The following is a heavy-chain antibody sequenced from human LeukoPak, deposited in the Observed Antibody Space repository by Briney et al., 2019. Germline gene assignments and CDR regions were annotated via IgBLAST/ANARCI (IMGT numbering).Heavy chain of an antibody. CDR2: ISPSDVYI. Sequence: GGSLRLSCAASGFTFSTYTMHWVRQAPGKGLEWVSSISPSDVYIYYADSVKGRFTTSRDNAKNSLYLQMNSLRAEDTAIYYCATDGDGDDFTIYWGQGTLVTVSS. J-gene: IGHJ4*02. CDR1: GFTFSTYT. D-gene: IGHD5-24*01. V-gene: IGHV3-21*01. CDR3: ATDGDGDDFTIY.